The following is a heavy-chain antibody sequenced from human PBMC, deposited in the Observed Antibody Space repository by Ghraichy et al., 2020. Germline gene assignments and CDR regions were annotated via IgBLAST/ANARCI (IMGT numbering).Heavy chain of an antibody. J-gene: IGHJ6*02. CDR2: IYTSGST. Sequence: SETLSLTCTVSGGSISSYYWSWIRQPAGKGLEWIGRIYTSGSTNYNPSLKSRVTMSVDTSKNQFSLKLSSVTAADTAVYYCARAPMTRGLNHYYYGMDVWGQGTTVTVSS. D-gene: IGHD3-16*01. V-gene: IGHV4-4*07. CDR3: ARAPMTRGLNHYYYGMDV. CDR1: GGSISSYY.